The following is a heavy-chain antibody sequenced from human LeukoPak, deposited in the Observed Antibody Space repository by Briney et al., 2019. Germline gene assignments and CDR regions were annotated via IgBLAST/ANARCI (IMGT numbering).Heavy chain of an antibody. V-gene: IGHV3-48*01. CDR1: GFTFSSYS. J-gene: IGHJ6*03. D-gene: IGHD6-6*01. CDR3: ARAESTARLYYYYYYYMDV. Sequence: GGSLRLSCAASGFTFSSYSMNWVRQAPGKGLEWVSYISSSSSTIYYADSVKGRFTISRDNAKNSLYLQMNSLRAEDTAVYYCARAESTARLYYYYYYYMDVWGKGTTATVSS. CDR2: ISSSSSTI.